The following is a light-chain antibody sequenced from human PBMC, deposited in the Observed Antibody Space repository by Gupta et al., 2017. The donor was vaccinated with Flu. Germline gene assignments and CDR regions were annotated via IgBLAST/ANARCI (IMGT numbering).Light chain of an antibody. Sequence: GSPGQSVTISCTGTSNDVGYYDFVSWYQQRPGKAPQLIVYDVTGRPSGVTDRFSGSKSGNTASLTISGLQPEEEADYYCCSYARSFTWVFGGGTKLTVL. CDR3: CSYARSFTWV. V-gene: IGLV2-11*03. CDR1: SNDVGYYDF. J-gene: IGLJ3*02. CDR2: DVT.